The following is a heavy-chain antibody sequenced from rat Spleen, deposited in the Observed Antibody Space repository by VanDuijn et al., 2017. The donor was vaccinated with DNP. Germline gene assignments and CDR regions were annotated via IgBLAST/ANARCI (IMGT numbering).Heavy chain of an antibody. D-gene: IGHD1-11*01. CDR2: ISYDGGST. J-gene: IGHJ2*01. V-gene: IGHV5-20*01. CDR3: AKHDGTEGIDFDY. CDR1: GFTFSDYY. Sequence: EVQLVESGGGLVQPGRSLKLSCAASGFTFSDYYMAWVRQAPTKGLEWVASISYDGGSTYYRDSVKGRFTISRDNAKSSLYLQMDSLRSEDTATYYCAKHDGTEGIDFDYWGQGVMVTVSS.